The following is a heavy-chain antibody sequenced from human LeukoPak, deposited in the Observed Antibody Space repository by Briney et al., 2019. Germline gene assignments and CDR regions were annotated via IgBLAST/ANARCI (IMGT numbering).Heavy chain of an antibody. J-gene: IGHJ4*02. CDR3: ARGTYYYGSGSYTEGTTFDY. CDR2: ISAYNGNT. V-gene: IGHV1-18*04. Sequence: ASVKVSCKASGYTFTGYYMHWVRQAPGQGLEWMGWISAYNGNTNYAQKLQGRVTMTTDTSTSTAYMELRSLRSDDTAVYYCARGTYYYGSGSYTEGTTFDYWGQGTLVTVSS. D-gene: IGHD3-10*01. CDR1: GYTFTGYY.